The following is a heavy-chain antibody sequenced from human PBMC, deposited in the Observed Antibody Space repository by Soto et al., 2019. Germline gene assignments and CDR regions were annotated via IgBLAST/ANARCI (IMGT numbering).Heavy chain of an antibody. CDR1: GGTFSSYT. CDR2: IIPILGIA. J-gene: IGHJ5*02. CDR3: AIGLGYCSSTSCAGNWFDP. V-gene: IGHV1-69*02. D-gene: IGHD2-2*01. Sequence: QVQLVQSGAEVKKPGSSVKVSCKASGGTFSSYTISWVRQAPGQGLEWMGRIIPILGIANYAQKFQGRVTITADKSTRTAYMELGSVRSEDTAVYYCAIGLGYCSSTSCAGNWFDPWGQGTLVTVSS.